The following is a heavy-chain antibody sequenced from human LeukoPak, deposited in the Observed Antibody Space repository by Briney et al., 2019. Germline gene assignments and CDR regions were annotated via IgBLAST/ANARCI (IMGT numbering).Heavy chain of an antibody. CDR1: GGSISSYY. D-gene: IGHD4-17*01. CDR3: ARAPTTVTTNFDY. Sequence: PSETLSLTCTVSGGSISSYYWSWIRQPAGKGLEWIGRIYTSGSTNYNPSLKSRVTISVDKSKNQFSLKLNSVTAADTAVYYCARAPTTVTTNFDYWGQGTLVTVSS. V-gene: IGHV4-4*07. CDR2: IYTSGST. J-gene: IGHJ4*02.